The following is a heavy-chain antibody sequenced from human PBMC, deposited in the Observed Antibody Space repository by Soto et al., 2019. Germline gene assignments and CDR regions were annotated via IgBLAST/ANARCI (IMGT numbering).Heavy chain of an antibody. V-gene: IGHV5-51*01. Sequence: GESLNISCKGSGYSFTINWIGWVRQMPGKGLEWKGIIYPGESDTRYSPSFQGQVTISADKSISTAYLQWSSLKASDTAMYYCARHGPRVYYDNSDYYYYGMDVWGQGTTVTVSS. CDR3: ARHGPRVYYDNSDYYYYGMDV. J-gene: IGHJ6*02. CDR1: GYSFTINW. D-gene: IGHD3-22*01. CDR2: IYPGESDT.